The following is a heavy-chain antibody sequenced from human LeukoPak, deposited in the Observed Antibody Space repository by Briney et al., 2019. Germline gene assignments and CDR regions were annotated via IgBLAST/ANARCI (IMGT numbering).Heavy chain of an antibody. CDR2: IYYNGSP. V-gene: IGHV4-59*01. J-gene: IGHJ4*02. CDR3: ARASSIAV. CDR1: RGSISSYY. Sequence: SETLSLTCTHSRGSISSYYWSWIRQPPGKGLEWIGYIYYNGSPNYSPSLNSRVTISVDTSKNQFSLKLSSVAAADTAVYYCARASSIAVWGQGTLVTVSS. D-gene: IGHD6-6*01.